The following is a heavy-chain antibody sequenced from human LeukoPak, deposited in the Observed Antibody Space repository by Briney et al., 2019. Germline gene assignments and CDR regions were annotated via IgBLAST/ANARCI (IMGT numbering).Heavy chain of an antibody. V-gene: IGHV3-30-3*01. CDR3: ARGFRSFYYYDSSAETPNYFDY. CDR2: ISYDGSNK. D-gene: IGHD3-22*01. Sequence: PGGSLRLSCAASGFTFSSYAMHWVRQAPGKGLEWVAVISYDGSNKYYADSVKGRFTISRDNSKNTLYLQMNSLRAEDTAVYYCARGFRSFYYYDSSAETPNYFDYWGQGTLVTVSS. CDR1: GFTFSSYA. J-gene: IGHJ4*02.